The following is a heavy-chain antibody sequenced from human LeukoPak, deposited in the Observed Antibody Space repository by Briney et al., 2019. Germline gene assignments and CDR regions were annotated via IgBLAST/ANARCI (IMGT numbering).Heavy chain of an antibody. CDR1: GYTLTELS. CDR2: FDPEDGET. V-gene: IGHV1-24*01. D-gene: IGHD6-19*01. Sequence: RWASVKVSCKVSGYTLTELSMHWVRQAPGKGLEWMGGFDPEDGETIYAQKFQGRVTMTEDTSTDTAYMELSSLRSEDTAVYYCATVAALVSGIAVAAGPYYFDYWGQGTLVTVSS. J-gene: IGHJ4*02. CDR3: ATVAALVSGIAVAAGPYYFDY.